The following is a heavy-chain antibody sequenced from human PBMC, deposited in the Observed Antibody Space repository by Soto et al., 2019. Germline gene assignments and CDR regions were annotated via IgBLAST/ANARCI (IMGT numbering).Heavy chain of an antibody. CDR1: GGSISSYY. D-gene: IGHD3-22*01. V-gene: IGHV4-4*07. Sequence: SETLSLTCTVSGGSISSYYWSWIRQPAGKGLEWIGRIYTSGSTNYNPSLKSRVTMSVDTSKNQFSLKLSSVTAADTAVYYCARENYDISGYYSNWYFDLWGRGTLVTVYS. CDR3: ARENYDISGYYSNWYFDL. J-gene: IGHJ2*01. CDR2: IYTSGST.